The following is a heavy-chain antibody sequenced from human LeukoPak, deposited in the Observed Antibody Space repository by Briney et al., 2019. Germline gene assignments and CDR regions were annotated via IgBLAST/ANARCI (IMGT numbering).Heavy chain of an antibody. J-gene: IGHJ4*02. Sequence: GASVKVSCKASGYTFTNYYMHWVRQAPGQGLEWMGIINPSGGGTTYAQKFQGRVTMIRDTSKNQFSLKLSSVTAADTAVYYCARQWSSSCPLDYWGQGTLVTVSS. CDR1: GYTFTNYY. CDR2: INPSGGGT. D-gene: IGHD6-13*01. V-gene: IGHV1-46*01. CDR3: ARQWSSSCPLDY.